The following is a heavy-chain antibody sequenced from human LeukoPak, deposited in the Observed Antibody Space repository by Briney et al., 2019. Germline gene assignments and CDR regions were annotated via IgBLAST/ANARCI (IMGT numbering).Heavy chain of an antibody. J-gene: IGHJ4*02. D-gene: IGHD3-22*01. Sequence: GGSLRLSCAASGFTLSGYFMSWVRQAPGEGLEWVASIKGDGSEKCYVDSVKGRFTISRDNAKNSLYLQMNSLRAEDTAVYFCARDRGWRSGGYYLYYFDFWGQRTLVTVSS. CDR1: GFTLSGYF. CDR3: ARDRGWRSGGYYLYYFDF. CDR2: IKGDGSEK. V-gene: IGHV3-7*01.